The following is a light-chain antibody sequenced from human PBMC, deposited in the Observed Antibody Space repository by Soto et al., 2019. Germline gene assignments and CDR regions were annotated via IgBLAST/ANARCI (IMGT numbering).Light chain of an antibody. CDR3: CSYAGSSLYV. CDR1: SSDVGTYNL. Sequence: QSVLTQPASVSGSPGQSITISCTGTSSDVGTYNLVSWYQQHPGKVPKFLIYEGSKRPSGVSNRFSGSKSGNTASLTISGLQAEDEADYYCCSYAGSSLYVFGTGTKV. J-gene: IGLJ1*01. V-gene: IGLV2-23*01. CDR2: EGS.